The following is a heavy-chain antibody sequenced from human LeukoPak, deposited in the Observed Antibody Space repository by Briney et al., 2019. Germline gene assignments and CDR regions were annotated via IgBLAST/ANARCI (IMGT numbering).Heavy chain of an antibody. CDR1: GGSISSYY. Sequence: SETLSLTCTVSGGSISSYYWSWIRRPPGKGLEWIGYIYYSGSTNYNPSLKSRVTISVDTSKNQFSLKLSSVTAADTAVYYCARLRIDSYSSGWYGYFQHWGQGTLVTVSS. CDR3: ARLRIDSYSSGWYGYFQH. CDR2: IYYSGST. V-gene: IGHV4-59*01. J-gene: IGHJ1*01. D-gene: IGHD6-19*01.